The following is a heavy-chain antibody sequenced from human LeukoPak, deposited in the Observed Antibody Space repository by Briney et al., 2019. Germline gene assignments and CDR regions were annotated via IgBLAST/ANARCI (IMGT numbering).Heavy chain of an antibody. CDR1: GFTFSSYG. D-gene: IGHD3-10*01. CDR2: IWYDGSNK. J-gene: IGHJ2*01. CDR3: AKDTGYYYGSGNWYFDL. V-gene: IGHV3-33*06. Sequence: PGGSLRLSCAASGFTFSSYGMHWVRQAPGKGLEWAAVIWYDGSNKYYADSVKGRFTISRDNSKNMLYLQMNSLRAEDTAVYYCAKDTGYYYGSGNWYFDLWGRGTLVTVSS.